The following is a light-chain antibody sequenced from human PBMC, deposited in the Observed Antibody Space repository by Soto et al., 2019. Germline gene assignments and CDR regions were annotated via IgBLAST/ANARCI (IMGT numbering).Light chain of an antibody. CDR1: QSVTSNY. Sequence: EIMLTQSPATLSLSPGQRATLSCRASQSVTSNYVAWYQQTPGQAPRLLFFGASIRATGIPDRFSGSGSGTDFTLTISRLEPEDSAVYHCQQYGSSPTTFGQGTRVEIK. J-gene: IGKJ1*01. V-gene: IGKV3-20*01. CDR2: GAS. CDR3: QQYGSSPTT.